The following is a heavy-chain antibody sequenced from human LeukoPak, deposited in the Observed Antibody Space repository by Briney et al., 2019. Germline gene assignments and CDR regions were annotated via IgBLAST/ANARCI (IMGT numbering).Heavy chain of an antibody. D-gene: IGHD3-10*01. CDR1: GYTFTSYA. CDR2: INASDGNT. Sequence: ASVKVSCKASGYTFTSYAMHWVRQAPGQRLEWMGWINASDGNTKYSQKFQGRVTITRDTSASTAYMQLSSLRSEDTAVYYCARGRITMVRGVIIKGDSPLNWGQGTLVTVS. J-gene: IGHJ4*02. CDR3: ARGRITMVRGVIIKGDSPLN. V-gene: IGHV1-3*01.